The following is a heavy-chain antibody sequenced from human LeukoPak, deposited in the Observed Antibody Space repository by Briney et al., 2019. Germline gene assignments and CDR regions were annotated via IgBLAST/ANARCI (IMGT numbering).Heavy chain of an antibody. CDR1: GGSISSYY. J-gene: IGHJ4*02. D-gene: IGHD6-19*01. CDR3: ARSIAVAGIDY. CDR2: IYYSGST. V-gene: IGHV4-59*01. Sequence: SETLSLTCPVSGGSISSYYWSWIRQPPGKGLEWIGYIYYSGSTNYNPSLKSRVTISVDTSKNQFSLKLSSVTAADTAVYYCARSIAVAGIDYWGQGTLVTVSS.